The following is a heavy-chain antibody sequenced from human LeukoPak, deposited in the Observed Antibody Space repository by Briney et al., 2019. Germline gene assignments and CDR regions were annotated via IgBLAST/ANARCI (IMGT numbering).Heavy chain of an antibody. CDR2: IYTSGST. J-gene: IGHJ6*03. D-gene: IGHD3-10*01. CDR3: ARGREGEDYYYYYMDV. Sequence: SETLSLTCTVSGGSISSYYWSWIRQPAGKGLEWIGRIYTSGSTNYNPSLKSRVTMSVDTSKNQFSLKLSSVTAADTAVYYCARGREGEDYYYYYMDVWGKGTTVTVSS. CDR1: GGSISSYY. V-gene: IGHV4-4*07.